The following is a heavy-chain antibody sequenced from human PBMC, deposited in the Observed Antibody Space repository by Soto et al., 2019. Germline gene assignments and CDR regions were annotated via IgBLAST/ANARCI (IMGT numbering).Heavy chain of an antibody. CDR1: GFTFSSYE. J-gene: IGHJ4*02. Sequence: GGSLRLSCAASGFTFSSYEMNWVRQAPGKGLEWVSYISSSGNTIYYADSVKGRFTISRDNADNSLFLQMNSLRVEDTAVYYCARDLRITIFGVPTPFDYWGQGTLVTVSS. D-gene: IGHD3-3*01. CDR2: ISSSGNTI. V-gene: IGHV3-48*03. CDR3: ARDLRITIFGVPTPFDY.